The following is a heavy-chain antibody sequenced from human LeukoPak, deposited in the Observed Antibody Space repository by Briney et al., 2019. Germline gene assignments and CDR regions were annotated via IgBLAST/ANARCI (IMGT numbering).Heavy chain of an antibody. CDR1: GFTFSSYA. D-gene: IGHD6-13*01. V-gene: IGHV3-30-3*01. CDR3: AREAWQQLVGSAGQVGYFDY. J-gene: IGHJ4*02. CDR2: ISYDGSNK. Sequence: GGSLRLSCAASGFTFSSYAMHWVRQAPGKGLEWVAVISYDGSNKYYADSVKGRFTISRDNSKNTLYLQMNSLRAEDTAVYYCAREAWQQLVGSAGQVGYFDYWGQGTLVTVSS.